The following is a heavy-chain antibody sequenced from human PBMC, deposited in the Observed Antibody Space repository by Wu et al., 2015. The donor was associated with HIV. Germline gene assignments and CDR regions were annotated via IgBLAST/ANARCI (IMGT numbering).Heavy chain of an antibody. D-gene: IGHD1-7*01. CDR1: GYSFTDYG. CDR2: ISAHNGKT. CDR3: TKDGPSGTSNFDF. Sequence: QVQLVQSGGEVKKPGASVKVACKTSGYSFTDYGIHWVRQAPGQGLEWMGWISAHNGKTKYEQKFQGRLTMTTETSTDTAYMELRRLTSGDTAVYYCTKDGPSGTSNFDFWGQGTLVTVSS. J-gene: IGHJ4*02. V-gene: IGHV1-18*01.